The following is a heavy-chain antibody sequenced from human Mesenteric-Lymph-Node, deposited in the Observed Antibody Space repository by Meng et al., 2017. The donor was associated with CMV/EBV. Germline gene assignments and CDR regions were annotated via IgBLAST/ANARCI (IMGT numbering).Heavy chain of an antibody. CDR1: GFTFSSYA. V-gene: IGHV3-66*02. J-gene: IGHJ5*02. D-gene: IGHD3-10*01. Sequence: GESLKISCAASGFTFSSYAMSWVRQAPGKGLEWVSVIYSGGRTYYTDSVKGRFTIFRDTSKNTLFLQMNFLRPEDTAIYYCAREDYYGSGSLDLWGQGTLVTVSS. CDR2: IYSGGRT. CDR3: AREDYYGSGSLDL.